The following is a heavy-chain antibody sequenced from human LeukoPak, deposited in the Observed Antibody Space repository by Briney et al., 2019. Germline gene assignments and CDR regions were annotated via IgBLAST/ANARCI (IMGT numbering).Heavy chain of an antibody. Sequence: GGSLRLSCAASGFTFSSYSMNWVRQAPGKGLEWVSSISSTSSYIFYADSVKGRFTISRDNAKNSLYLQMNSPTAEDTAVYYCARESSTSLDYWGQGTLVTVSS. J-gene: IGHJ4*02. V-gene: IGHV3-21*01. CDR2: ISSTSSYI. D-gene: IGHD2-2*01. CDR1: GFTFSSYS. CDR3: ARESSTSLDY.